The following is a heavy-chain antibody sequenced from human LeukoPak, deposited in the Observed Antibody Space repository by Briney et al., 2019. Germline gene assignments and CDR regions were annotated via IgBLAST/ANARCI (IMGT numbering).Heavy chain of an antibody. D-gene: IGHD6-13*01. CDR3: ARDPSGIAAPGGAFDI. CDR1: GFTVSSNY. Sequence: GGSLRLSCAASGFTVSSNYMSWVRQAPGKGLEWVSVIYSGGSTYYADSVKGRFTISRDNSKNTLYLQMNSLRAEDTAVYYCARDPSGIAAPGGAFDIWGQGTMVTVSS. V-gene: IGHV3-66*01. J-gene: IGHJ3*02. CDR2: IYSGGST.